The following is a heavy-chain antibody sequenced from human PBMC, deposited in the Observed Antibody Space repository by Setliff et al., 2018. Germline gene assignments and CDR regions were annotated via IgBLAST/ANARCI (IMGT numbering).Heavy chain of an antibody. Sequence: PSETLSLTCTVSGGSISRYHWSWIRQPAGKGLEWIGHVHPDGSTNYNPSLYSRLIISVDTSKNQFSLKLTSVTAADTAVYYCVRALLWSGEGRFDPWGQGTLVTVSS. D-gene: IGHD2-8*02. CDR2: VHPDGST. V-gene: IGHV4-4*07. CDR3: VRALLWSGEGRFDP. J-gene: IGHJ5*02. CDR1: GGSISRYH.